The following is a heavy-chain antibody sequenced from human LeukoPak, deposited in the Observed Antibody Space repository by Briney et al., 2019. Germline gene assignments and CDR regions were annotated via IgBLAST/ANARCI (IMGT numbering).Heavy chain of an antibody. CDR3: ARQTVIIPTGMEGPWFDP. J-gene: IGHJ5*02. CDR2: ICYAGSS. Sequence: SETLSLTCTVSGVSIKNHYWSWIRQPPGKELEWIANICYAGSSNYNPSLKSRVSVSIDASKNHLSLQLSSVTAADTAIYYCARQTVIIPTGMEGPWFDPWGQGTLVAVSS. CDR1: GVSIKNHY. V-gene: IGHV4-59*08. D-gene: IGHD2/OR15-2a*01.